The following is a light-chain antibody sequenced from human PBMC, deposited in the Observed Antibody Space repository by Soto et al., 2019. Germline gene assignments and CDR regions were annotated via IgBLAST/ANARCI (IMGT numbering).Light chain of an antibody. CDR2: GAS. V-gene: IGKV3-20*01. Sequence: IGLTQSPGTLSLYPGERATLSCSASQSVSSRSLAWYQQQPGQAPRLLLYGASSRATGIPDRFSGSGSGTDFTLTISRLEPEDFAVYYCQQSGSSPITFGQGTRLEIK. CDR1: QSVSSRS. J-gene: IGKJ5*01. CDR3: QQSGSSPIT.